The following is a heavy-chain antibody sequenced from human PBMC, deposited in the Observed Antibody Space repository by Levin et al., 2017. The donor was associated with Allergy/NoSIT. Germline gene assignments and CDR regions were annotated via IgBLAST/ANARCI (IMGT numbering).Heavy chain of an antibody. V-gene: IGHV4-34*01. CDR3: ARGRGPPSAYYYYYGMDV. CDR1: GGSFSGYY. J-gene: IGHJ6*02. Sequence: SETLSLTCAVYGGSFSGYYWSWIRQPPGKGLEWIGEINHSGSTNYNPSLKSRVTISVDTSKNQFSLKLSSVTAADTAVYYCARGRGPPSAYYYYYGMDVWGQGTTVTVSS. CDR2: INHSGST.